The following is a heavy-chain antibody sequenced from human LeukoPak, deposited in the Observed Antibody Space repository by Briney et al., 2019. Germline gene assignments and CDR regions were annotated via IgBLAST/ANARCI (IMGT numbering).Heavy chain of an antibody. J-gene: IGHJ3*02. V-gene: IGHV4-4*07. CDR2: IYASGST. CDR3: ARSRITMIVGWGFDI. CDR1: GGSISSYY. Sequence: SETLSLTCTVSGGSISSYYWSWIRQPAGKGLEWIGRIYASGSTNYNPSPKSRVTMSVDTSKNQFSLKLSSVTAADTAVYYCARSRITMIVGWGFDIWGQGTMVTVSS. D-gene: IGHD3-22*01.